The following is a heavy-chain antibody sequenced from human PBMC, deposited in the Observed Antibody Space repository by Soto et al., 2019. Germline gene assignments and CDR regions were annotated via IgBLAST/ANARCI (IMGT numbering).Heavy chain of an antibody. V-gene: IGHV1-18*01. CDR1: GYSFTSYG. J-gene: IGHJ6*02. CDR2: ISAYNENR. D-gene: IGHD1-20*01. Sequence: QIQLVQSGPEVKKPGASVKVSCKAFGYSFTSYGISWVRQAPGQGLEWMGWISAYNENRNYAQKFQGRDTLTTDTSTTTAYMELRGLTSDDTAVYYCARDPPITGSLRGTPLMDVWGQGTTVTVSS. CDR3: ARDPPITGSLRGTPLMDV.